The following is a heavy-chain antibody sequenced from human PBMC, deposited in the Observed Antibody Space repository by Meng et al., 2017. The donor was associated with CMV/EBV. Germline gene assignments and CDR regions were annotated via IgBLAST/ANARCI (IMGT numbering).Heavy chain of an antibody. J-gene: IGHJ3*02. D-gene: IGHD2-2*01. Sequence: GESLKISCAASGFTFSSYWMSWVRRAPGKGLEWVANIKQDGSEKYYVDSLKGRFTISRDNAKNSLYLQMNSLRAEDTAVYYCARGLGYCSSTSGNRYAVDIWGQGTMVTVSS. V-gene: IGHV3-7*01. CDR3: ARGLGYCSSTSGNRYAVDI. CDR2: IKQDGSEK. CDR1: GFTFSSYW.